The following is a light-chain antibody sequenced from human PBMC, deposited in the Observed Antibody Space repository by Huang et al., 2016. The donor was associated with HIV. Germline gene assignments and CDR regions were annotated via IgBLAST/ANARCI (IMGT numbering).Light chain of an antibody. J-gene: IGKJ2*01. CDR1: QSVATN. CDR3: QQYHNWPYT. V-gene: IGKV3-15*01. CDR2: GAS. Sequence: EIIMTQSPAYLSLSPGEGASLSCRANQSVATNLAWYLHRPGQSPRILIFGASTRASGLPGRFSGSGSGTQFTLTVSGLQSEDFAVYYCQQYHNWPYTFGQGTKLEI.